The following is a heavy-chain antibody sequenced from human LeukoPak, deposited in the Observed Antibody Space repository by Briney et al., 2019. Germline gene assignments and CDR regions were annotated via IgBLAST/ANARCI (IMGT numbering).Heavy chain of an antibody. V-gene: IGHV1-46*01. CDR2: IIPSVART. CDR1: GYSFTSYY. Sequence: ASGKASCKASGYSFTSYYMHWVRHVARQGLEWMGIIIPSVARTRHAKKFQDRVTMTRDTTTSTVYMKLSSMRSEDTAAYYCAREFMRDSGSYYEPYYCDYWGQGTLVTVSS. D-gene: IGHD1-26*01. J-gene: IGHJ4*02. CDR3: AREFMRDSGSYYEPYYCDY.